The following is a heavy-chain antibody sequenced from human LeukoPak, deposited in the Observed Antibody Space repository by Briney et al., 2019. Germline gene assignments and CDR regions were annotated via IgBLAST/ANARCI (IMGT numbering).Heavy chain of an antibody. V-gene: IGHV3-30*04. D-gene: IGHD5-18*01. CDR3: ARVRPTWIQLWGHFDY. CDR1: GFTFSSYA. CDR2: ISYDGSNK. Sequence: PGRSLRLSCAASGFTFSSYAMHWVRQAPGKGLEWVAVISYDGSNKYYADSVKGRFTISRDNSKNTLYLQMNSLRAEDTAVYYCARVRPTWIQLWGHFDYWGQEPWSPSPQ. J-gene: IGHJ4*01.